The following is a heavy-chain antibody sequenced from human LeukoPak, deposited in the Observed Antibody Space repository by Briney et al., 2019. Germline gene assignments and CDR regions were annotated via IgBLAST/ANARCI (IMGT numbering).Heavy chain of an antibody. CDR1: GFTFSSYE. J-gene: IGHJ4*02. V-gene: IGHV3-48*03. CDR3: ARASYYDTIDY. CDR2: ISSSGSTI. D-gene: IGHD3-22*01. Sequence: GGSLRLSCAAYGFTFSSYEMNWVRQAPGKGLEWVSYISSSGSTIYYADSVKGRFTISRDNAKHSLYLQMNSLRAEDTAVYYCARASYYDTIDYWGQGTLVTVSS.